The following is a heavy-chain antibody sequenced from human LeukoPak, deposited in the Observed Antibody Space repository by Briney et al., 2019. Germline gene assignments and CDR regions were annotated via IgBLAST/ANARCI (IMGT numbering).Heavy chain of an antibody. D-gene: IGHD1-26*01. Sequence: GGSLRLSCAASGFTFSSYSMNWVRQAPGKGLEWVSYISSSSSTIYYADSVKGRFTISRDNAKNSLYLQMNSLRAEDTAVYYYARDPLVGAIDYWGQGTLVTVSS. CDR2: ISSSSSTI. CDR3: ARDPLVGAIDY. CDR1: GFTFSSYS. V-gene: IGHV3-48*01. J-gene: IGHJ4*02.